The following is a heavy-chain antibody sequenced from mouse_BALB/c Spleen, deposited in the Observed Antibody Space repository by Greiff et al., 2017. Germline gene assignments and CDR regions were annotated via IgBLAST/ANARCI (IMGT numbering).Heavy chain of an antibody. CDR1: GYTFTSYW. CDR3: TRTPLDGYPDY. CDR2: IYPGSGST. D-gene: IGHD2-3*01. J-gene: IGHJ2*01. V-gene: IGHV1S22*01. Sequence: LQQPGSELVRPGASVKLSCKASGYTFTSYWMHWVKQRPGQGLEWIGNIYPGSGSTNYDEKFKSKATLTVDTSSSTAYMQLSSLTSEDSAVYYCTRTPLDGYPDYWGQGITLTVSS.